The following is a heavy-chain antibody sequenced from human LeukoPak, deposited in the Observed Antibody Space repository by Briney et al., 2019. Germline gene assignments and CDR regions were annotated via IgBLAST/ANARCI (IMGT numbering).Heavy chain of an antibody. CDR2: LYSDGTT. CDR3: ARAAYDSNGYTANHDY. Sequence: PGSSLRLSCAASGFTVSSCYMSWVRQAPGKGLEWVSVLYSDGTTYYADPVKGRFTISRDNSRNTLFLQMNNLRAEDTAVYYCARAAYDSNGYTANHDYWGQGTLVTVSS. V-gene: IGHV3-53*01. CDR1: GFTVSSCY. D-gene: IGHD3-22*01. J-gene: IGHJ4*02.